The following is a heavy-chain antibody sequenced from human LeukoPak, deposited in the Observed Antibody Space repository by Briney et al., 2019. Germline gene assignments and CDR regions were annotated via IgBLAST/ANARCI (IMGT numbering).Heavy chain of an antibody. J-gene: IGHJ4*02. D-gene: IGHD1-26*01. CDR1: GFTFSDHQ. Sequence: PGGSLRLSCAASGFTFSDHQMAWVRQAPGKGLEWVGRIRNKANSYTTEFAASVKGRFFISRDDSRNSLYLQMNSLKTEDTAVYYCARLGLVRARNYLDYWVQGTLVTVSS. CDR2: IRNKANSYTT. CDR3: ARLGLVRARNYLDY. V-gene: IGHV3-72*01.